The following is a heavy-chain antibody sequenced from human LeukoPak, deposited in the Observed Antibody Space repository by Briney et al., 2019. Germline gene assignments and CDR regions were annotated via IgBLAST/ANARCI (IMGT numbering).Heavy chain of an antibody. CDR1: DDSITMYY. V-gene: IGHV4-59*01. Sequence: PSETLSLTCSVSDDSITMYYWTWIRQPPGKGLEWIGYIYYSGSTNYNPSLKSRVTISVDTSKNQFSLKLSSVTAADTAVYYCARDRVGQQLVGRNYYYYYMDVWGKGTTVTISS. CDR2: IYYSGST. J-gene: IGHJ6*03. D-gene: IGHD6-13*01. CDR3: ARDRVGQQLVGRNYYYYYMDV.